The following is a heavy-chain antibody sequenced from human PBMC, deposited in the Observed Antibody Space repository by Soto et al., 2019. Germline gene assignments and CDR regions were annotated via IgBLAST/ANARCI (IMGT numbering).Heavy chain of an antibody. D-gene: IGHD2-2*01. CDR2: IYYSGST. Sequence: SETLSLTCTVSGGSISSSSYYWGWIRQPPGKGLEWIGSIYYSGSTYYNPSLKSRVTISVDTSKNQFSLKLSSVTAADTAVYYCARLVGQLLGGRNWFDPWGQGTLVTVSS. V-gene: IGHV4-39*01. CDR3: ARLVGQLLGGRNWFDP. CDR1: GGSISSSSYY. J-gene: IGHJ5*02.